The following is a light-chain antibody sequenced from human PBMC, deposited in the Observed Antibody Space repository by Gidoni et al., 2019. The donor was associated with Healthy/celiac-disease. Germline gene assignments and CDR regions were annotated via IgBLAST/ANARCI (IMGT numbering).Light chain of an antibody. CDR2: LGS. CDR1: QSLLHSNGYNY. CDR3: MQALQTPQ. Sequence: DIVMTQSPLSLPVTPGEPASISCRSSQSLLHSNGYNYLDWYLQKPGQSPQLLIYLGSNRASGVPDRFSGSGSGTDFTLKISRVEAEDVGVYYCMQALQTPQFXPXTKVDIK. J-gene: IGKJ3*01. V-gene: IGKV2-28*01.